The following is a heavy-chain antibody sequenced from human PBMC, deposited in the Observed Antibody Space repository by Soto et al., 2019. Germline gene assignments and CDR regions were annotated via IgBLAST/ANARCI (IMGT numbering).Heavy chain of an antibody. CDR2: IYYSGST. Sequence: QLQLQESGPGLVKPSETLSLTCTVSGGSISSSSYYWDWIRQPPGKGLEWIGSIYYSGSTYYNPSLKTRVTISVDTSKNQFSLKLSSVTAADTAVYYCARHYGDYPSGNWFYPWGQGTLVTVSS. V-gene: IGHV4-39*01. D-gene: IGHD4-17*01. J-gene: IGHJ5*02. CDR1: GGSISSSSYY. CDR3: ARHYGDYPSGNWFYP.